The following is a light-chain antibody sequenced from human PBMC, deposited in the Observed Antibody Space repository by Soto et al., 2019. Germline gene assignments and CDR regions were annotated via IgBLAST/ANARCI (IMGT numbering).Light chain of an antibody. CDR3: CSYAGSYTLV. J-gene: IGLJ2*01. V-gene: IGLV2-11*01. Sequence: QSALTQPRSVSGSPGQSVTISCTGTSSDVGGYNYVSWYQQHPGKAPKLMIYDVGKRPSGVPDRFSGSKSGNTASLTISGLQAEDEVVYYCCSYAGSYTLVFGGGTKATVL. CDR1: SSDVGGYNY. CDR2: DVG.